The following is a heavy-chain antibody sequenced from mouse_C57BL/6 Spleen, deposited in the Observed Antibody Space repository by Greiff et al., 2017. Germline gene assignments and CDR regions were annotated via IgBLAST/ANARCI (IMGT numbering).Heavy chain of an antibody. CDR2: IYPGDGDT. CDR1: GYAFSSSW. J-gene: IGHJ2*01. Sequence: QVQLQQSGPELVKPGASVKISCKASGYAFSSSWMNWVKQRPGKGLEWIGLIYPGDGDTNYNGKFKGKATLTTDKSSSTAYMQLSGLTSEDSAVYFCARNHCDYGVYWGKGTTLTVSS. V-gene: IGHV1-82*01. D-gene: IGHD2-4*01. CDR3: ARNHCDYGVY.